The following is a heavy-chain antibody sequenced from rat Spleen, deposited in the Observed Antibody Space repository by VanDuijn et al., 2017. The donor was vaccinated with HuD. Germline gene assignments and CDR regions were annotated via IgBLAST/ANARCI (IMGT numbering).Heavy chain of an antibody. CDR3: TTGTIAAPYWYFDF. CDR1: GFTFSDYG. V-gene: IGHV5-29*01. Sequence: EVQLVESGGGLVQPGRSLKLSCAASGFTFSDYGLAWVRQAPTKGLEWVATISYADTSGHSGTYYRDSVKGRFTISRDNAKSTLYLQMDSLRSEDTATYYCTTGTIAAPYWYFDFWGPGTMVTVSS. CDR2: ISYADTSGHSGT. J-gene: IGHJ1*01. D-gene: IGHD1-2*01.